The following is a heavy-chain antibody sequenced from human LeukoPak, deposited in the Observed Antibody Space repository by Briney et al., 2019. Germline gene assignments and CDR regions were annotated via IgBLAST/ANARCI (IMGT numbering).Heavy chain of an antibody. CDR1: GFTFNSYW. Sequence: GGSLRLSCAASGFTFNSYWMHWVRQAPGKGLVWLSRINSDGSRTNYADSVKGRFTISRDNAKNTLYLQMNSLGVEDTAVYYCARDLFFSDAGYSSGWRAEYFHHWGQGTLVTVSS. J-gene: IGHJ1*01. CDR2: INSDGSRT. D-gene: IGHD6-19*01. V-gene: IGHV3-74*01. CDR3: ARDLFFSDAGYSSGWRAEYFHH.